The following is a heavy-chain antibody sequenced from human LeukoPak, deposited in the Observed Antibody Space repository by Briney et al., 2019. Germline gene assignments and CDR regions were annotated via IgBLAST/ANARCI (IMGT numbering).Heavy chain of an antibody. CDR1: GFTFSSYA. CDR3: AKGPSWGVTMVRGVIPYFDY. V-gene: IGHV3-23*01. Sequence: GGSLRLSCAASGFTFSSYAMSWARQAPGKGLEWVSGISGNGGGTYYADSVKGRFTISRDNSKNTLYLQMNSLRAEDTAVYYCAKGPSWGVTMVRGVIPYFDYWGQGTLVTVSS. D-gene: IGHD3-10*01. J-gene: IGHJ4*02. CDR2: ISGNGGGT.